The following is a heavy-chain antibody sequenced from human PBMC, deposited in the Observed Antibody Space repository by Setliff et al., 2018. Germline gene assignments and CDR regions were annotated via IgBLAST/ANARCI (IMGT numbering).Heavy chain of an antibody. V-gene: IGHV4-34*01. CDR1: GGSFSGYY. CDR3: ARHKAGITIFGVVINPDAFDI. J-gene: IGHJ3*02. D-gene: IGHD3-3*01. Sequence: PSETLSLTCAVYGGSFSGYYWSWIRQPPGKGLEWIGEINYNPSLKSRVTISVDTSKNQFSLKLSSVTAADTAVYYCARHKAGITIFGVVINPDAFDIWGQGTMVTVSS. CDR2: I.